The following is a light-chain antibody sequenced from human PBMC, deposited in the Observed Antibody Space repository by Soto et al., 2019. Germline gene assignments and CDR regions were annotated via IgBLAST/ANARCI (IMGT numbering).Light chain of an antibody. V-gene: IGKV1-9*01. CDR3: QQLKSYRLT. CDR1: QGISSY. Sequence: DIQLTQSPSFLSASVGDRVTITCRASQGISSYFAWYQQKPGKAPKLLFYAVSTLQSGVPSRFSGSASGTEFTLTISSLQPEDFATYYCQQLKSYRLTFGGGTKVEIK. J-gene: IGKJ4*01. CDR2: AVS.